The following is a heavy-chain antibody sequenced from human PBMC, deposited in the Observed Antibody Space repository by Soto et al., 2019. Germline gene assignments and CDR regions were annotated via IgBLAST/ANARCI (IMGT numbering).Heavy chain of an antibody. D-gene: IGHD6-19*01. J-gene: IGHJ5*02. CDR3: ARAGTGWYWFDP. V-gene: IGHV3-74*01. Sequence: PGGSLRLSCAASGFTFSSYGMHWVRQVPGKGLVWVSRINYDGSTTTYADSVKGRFTISRDNARNTLYLQMNSLRVEDTAVYYCARAGTGWYWFDPWGQGTLVTVSS. CDR1: GFTFSSYG. CDR2: INYDGSTT.